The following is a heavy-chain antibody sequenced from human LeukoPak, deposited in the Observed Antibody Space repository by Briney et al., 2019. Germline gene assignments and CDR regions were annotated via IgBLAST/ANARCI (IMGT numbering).Heavy chain of an antibody. CDR2: ISGSGGST. V-gene: IGHV3-23*01. J-gene: IGHJ6*02. CDR3: GRVTMVRGVIKRYYYYGMDV. D-gene: IGHD3-10*01. Sequence: GGSLRLSCAASGFTSSSYAMSWVRQAPGKGLEWVSAISGSGGSTYYADSVKGRFTISRDNPKNTLYLQMNSRRAEDTAVYYCGRVTMVRGVIKRYYYYGMDVWGQGTTVTVSS. CDR1: GFTSSSYA.